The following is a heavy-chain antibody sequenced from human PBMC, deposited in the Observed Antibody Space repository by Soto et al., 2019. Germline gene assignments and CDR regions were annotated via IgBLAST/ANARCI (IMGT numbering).Heavy chain of an antibody. CDR2: IKSKTDGGTT. D-gene: IGHD2-2*01. V-gene: IGHV3-15*01. Sequence: EVQLVESGGGLVKPGGSLRLSCAASGFTFSNAWMSWVRQAPGKGLEWVGRIKSKTDGGTTDYAAPVKGRFTISRDDSKNTLYPQRKSLTTADTAVYYYTTAFHCSSTSRTPYYYYYYMDFWGKGTTVTVSS. CDR1: GFTFSNAW. J-gene: IGHJ6*03. CDR3: TTAFHCSSTSRTPYYYYYYMDF.